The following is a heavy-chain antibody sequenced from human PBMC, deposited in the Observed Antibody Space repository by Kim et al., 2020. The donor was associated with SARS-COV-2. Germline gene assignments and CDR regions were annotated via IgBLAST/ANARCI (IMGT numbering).Heavy chain of an antibody. Sequence: GGSLRLSCAASGFTFSSYWMSWVRQAPGKGLEWVANIKQDGSEKYYVDSVKGRFTIPRDNAKNSLYLQMNSLRAEDTAVYYCARVIFGVVIRRYYFDYWGQGTLVTVSS. J-gene: IGHJ4*02. CDR1: GFTFSSYW. V-gene: IGHV3-7*03. CDR2: IKQDGSEK. D-gene: IGHD3-3*01. CDR3: ARVIFGVVIRRYYFDY.